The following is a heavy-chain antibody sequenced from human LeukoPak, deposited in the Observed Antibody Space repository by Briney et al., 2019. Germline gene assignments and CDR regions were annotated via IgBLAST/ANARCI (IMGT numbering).Heavy chain of an antibody. CDR1: GFSFSRYE. Sequence: PGGSLRLSCVASGFSFSRYEMNWIRVRQAPRKGLEWVSDISSSGTTIYYADSVKGRFTISRDNAKNSPYLQMNSLRAEDTAVYYCARDASDTAMVGYFQRWGQGTLVTVSS. CDR3: ARDASDTAMVGYFQR. J-gene: IGHJ1*01. CDR2: ISSSGTTI. D-gene: IGHD5-18*01. V-gene: IGHV3-48*03.